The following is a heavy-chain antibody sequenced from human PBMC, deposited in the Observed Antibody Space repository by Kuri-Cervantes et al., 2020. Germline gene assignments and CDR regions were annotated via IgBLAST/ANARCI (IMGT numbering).Heavy chain of an antibody. D-gene: IGHD4-17*01. V-gene: IGHV4-34*01. Sequence: SETLSLTCTVSGGSISSYYWSWVRQPPGKGLEWIGEINHSGSTNYNPSLKSRVTISVDTSKNQFSLNLSSVTAADTAVYYCARVTLSIDYGDLDAFDIWGQGTMVTVSS. CDR1: GGSISSYY. CDR3: ARVTLSIDYGDLDAFDI. J-gene: IGHJ3*02. CDR2: INHSGST.